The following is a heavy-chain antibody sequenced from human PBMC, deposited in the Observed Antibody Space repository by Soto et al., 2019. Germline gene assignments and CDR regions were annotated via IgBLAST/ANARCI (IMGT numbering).Heavy chain of an antibody. CDR3: ASRINFLFDN. J-gene: IGHJ4*02. V-gene: IGHV3-23*01. CDR1: GLTFNTYA. D-gene: IGHD2-15*01. Sequence: EVQLLDSGGGLVQPGGSLRLSCAASGLTFNTYAMSWVRQAPGKGLEWVSIISVGGGDTYYADSVKGRFTISRDDSKYTLYLQMNTLRAKDTAVYFCASRINFLFDNWGQGTLVTVSS. CDR2: ISVGGGDT.